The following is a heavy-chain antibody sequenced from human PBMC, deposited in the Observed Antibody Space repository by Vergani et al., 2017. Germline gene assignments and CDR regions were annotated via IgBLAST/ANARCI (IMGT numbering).Heavy chain of an antibody. CDR1: GFTFDDYA. V-gene: IGHV3-43*02. CDR3: ACVAVAGTVDY. J-gene: IGHJ4*02. CDR2: ISGDGGST. D-gene: IGHD6-19*01. Sequence: EVQLVESGGGVVQPGGSLRLSCAASGFTFDDYAMHWVRQAPGKGLEWVFLISGDGGSTYYADSVKGRFTISRDNSKNSLYLQMNSLRTEDTALYYCACVAVAGTVDYWGQGTLVTVSS.